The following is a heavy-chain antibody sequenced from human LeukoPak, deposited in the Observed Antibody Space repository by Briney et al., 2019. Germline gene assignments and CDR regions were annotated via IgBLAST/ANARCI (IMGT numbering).Heavy chain of an antibody. CDR2: ISYSRATI. D-gene: IGHD3-10*01. Sequence: HPGGSLRLSCAASGFTLNDYAIHWVRQAPGKGLEWVSSISYSRATIGYLDSVRGRFTIARDNAKNSLYLQMNSLRAEDTAVYYCAKAGGWFGELLQTSADNWFDPWGQGTLVTVSS. CDR1: GFTLNDYA. J-gene: IGHJ5*02. V-gene: IGHV3-9*01. CDR3: AKAGGWFGELLQTSADNWFDP.